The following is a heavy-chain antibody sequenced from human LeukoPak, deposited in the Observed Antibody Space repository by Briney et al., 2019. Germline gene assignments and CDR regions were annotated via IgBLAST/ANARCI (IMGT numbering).Heavy chain of an antibody. CDR3: ARVNRITSDGDRVNFVQ. CDR1: VFTVSSNY. CDR2: TYRCCTT. Sequence: PGGSLRLSYAASVFTVSSNYINWVRQAPGKGLEWVSVTYRCCTTYYADSVKGRFIIYRDNSKNTLYLQMNRLRAEDTAVYYCARVNRITSDGDRVNFVQWGQGTLVTVSS. J-gene: IGHJ4*02. V-gene: IGHV3-53*01. D-gene: IGHD2-15*01.